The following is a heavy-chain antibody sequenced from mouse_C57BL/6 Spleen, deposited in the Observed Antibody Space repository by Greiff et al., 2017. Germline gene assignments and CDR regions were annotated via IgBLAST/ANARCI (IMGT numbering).Heavy chain of an antibody. CDR1: GFTFSDYG. V-gene: IGHV5-17*01. CDR3: ARPGYYGSSLDY. Sequence: EVKLMESGGGLVKPGGSLKLSCAASGFTFSDYGMHWVRQAPEKGLAWVAYISSGSSTIYYADTVQGRFTISRDNTKTTLFLQLTSLRSEDTAIYYCARPGYYGSSLDYWGQGTTLTVSS. J-gene: IGHJ2*01. CDR2: ISSGSSTI. D-gene: IGHD1-1*01.